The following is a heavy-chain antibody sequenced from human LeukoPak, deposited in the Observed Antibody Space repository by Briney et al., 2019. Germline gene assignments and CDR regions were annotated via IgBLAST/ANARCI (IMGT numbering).Heavy chain of an antibody. J-gene: IGHJ4*02. D-gene: IGHD2-21*01. CDR2: ISVSGATT. CDR1: GFTFSRYA. Sequence: GGSLRLSCSASGFTFSRYAMSWVRQAPGKGREGVSAISVSGATTDHADSVTGRFTTPRDNSKNTLYLQRTSLRAEDTAVYYCAKDVHKAVRGDFDYWGQGTLVTVSS. CDR3: AKDVHKAVRGDFDY. V-gene: IGHV3-23*01.